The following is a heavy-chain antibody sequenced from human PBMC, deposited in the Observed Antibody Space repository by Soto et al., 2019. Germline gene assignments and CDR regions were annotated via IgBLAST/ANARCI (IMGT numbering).Heavy chain of an antibody. CDR3: AGTLMVYASLLDYYGMDV. CDR2: IVVGSGNT. D-gene: IGHD2-8*01. V-gene: IGHV1-58*01. J-gene: IGHJ6*02. CDR1: GFTFTSSA. Sequence: ASVKVSCKASGFTFTSSAVQWVRQARGQRLEWIGWIVVGSGNTNYAQKFQERVTITRDMSTSTAYMELSSLRSEDTAVYYCAGTLMVYASLLDYYGMDVWGQGTTVTVSS.